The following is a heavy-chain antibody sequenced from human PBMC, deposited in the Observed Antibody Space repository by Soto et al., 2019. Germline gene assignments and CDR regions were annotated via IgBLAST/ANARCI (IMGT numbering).Heavy chain of an antibody. J-gene: IGHJ5*02. CDR2: ISYDGSNK. CDR3: ARDKSPRKQQLVLVVGSWFDP. V-gene: IGHV3-30-3*01. D-gene: IGHD6-13*01. CDR1: GFTFSSYA. Sequence: QVPLVESGGGVVQPGRSLRLSCAASGFTFSSYAMHWVRQAPGKGLEWVAVISYDGSNKYYADSVKGRFTISRDNSKNTLYLQMNSLRAEDTAVYYCARDKSPRKQQLVLVVGSWFDPWGQGTLVTVSS.